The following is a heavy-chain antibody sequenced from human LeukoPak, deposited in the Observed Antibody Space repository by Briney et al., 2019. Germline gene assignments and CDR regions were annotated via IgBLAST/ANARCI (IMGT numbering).Heavy chain of an antibody. Sequence: SGTLSLTCGVSGGSVINTNWWTWVRQPPGKGLEWIGEVHLDGRTNYNPSLESRLTMSVDVSENQVSLKLTSVTAADTAVYYCAREGGFYRPLDYSGQGTLVTFSS. J-gene: IGHJ4*02. CDR1: GGSVINTNW. CDR3: AREGGFYRPLDY. D-gene: IGHD3-3*01. CDR2: VHLDGRT. V-gene: IGHV4-4*02.